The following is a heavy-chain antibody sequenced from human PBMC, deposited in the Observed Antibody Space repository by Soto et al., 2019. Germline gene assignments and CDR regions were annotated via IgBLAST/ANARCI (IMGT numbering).Heavy chain of an antibody. CDR1: GYSFANYW. V-gene: IGHV5-10-1*01. J-gene: IGHJ6*02. CDR3: ERHPYIGGFDV. Sequence: PGESLKISCQGSGYSFANYWISWVRQMPGKGLEWMGRFNPSDSYTDYNPSFQGHVTISADKSISTAYVQWSSLKASDTAMYFCERHPYIGGFDVWGQGTAVTV. CDR2: FNPSDSYT. D-gene: IGHD2-15*01.